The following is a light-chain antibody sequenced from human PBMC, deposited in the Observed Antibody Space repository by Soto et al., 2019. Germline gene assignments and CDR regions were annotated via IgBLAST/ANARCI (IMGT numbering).Light chain of an antibody. CDR1: QTVSSS. CDR2: EAS. V-gene: IGKV3-11*01. J-gene: IGKJ4*01. Sequence: EIVLTQSPATLSLSPGERATLSCRASQTVSSSLAWYQQKPGQAPRLIIYEASNRATGIPARFRGSGSGADFTRTISSIEPEDFALYYCQQHINWPLTFGGGTKVEIK. CDR3: QQHINWPLT.